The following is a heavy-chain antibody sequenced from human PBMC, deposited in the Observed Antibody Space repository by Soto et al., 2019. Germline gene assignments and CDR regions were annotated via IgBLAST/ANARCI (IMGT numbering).Heavy chain of an antibody. CDR2: ISSTGSKI. V-gene: IGHV3-21*01. Sequence: EVQLVESGGGLVKPGGSLRLSCAASGITFSTYSMGWVRQAPGKGLEWVSSISSTGSKIYYADSLKGRITISRDNAKKSLYLQMNNLRAEDTAVYYCARDGGLYHHDYWGQGTLVTVSS. CDR3: ARDGGLYHHDY. CDR1: GITFSTYS. J-gene: IGHJ4*02. D-gene: IGHD3-16*01.